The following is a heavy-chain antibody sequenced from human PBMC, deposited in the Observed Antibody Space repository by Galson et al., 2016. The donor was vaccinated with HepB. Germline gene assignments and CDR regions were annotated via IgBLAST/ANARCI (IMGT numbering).Heavy chain of an antibody. D-gene: IGHD2-21*02. CDR3: ARARLNYGDSPYFDH. CDR2: ISGSGDSI. CDR1: GFIFSDYY. J-gene: IGHJ4*02. Sequence: SLRLSCAASGFIFSDYYMSWIRQAPGKGLEWVSHISGSGDSIYYADSVKGRLLISRDNAKMSLYLQLNSLRLEDTAVYYCARARLNYGDSPYFDHWGQGTLVTVSS. V-gene: IGHV3-11*01.